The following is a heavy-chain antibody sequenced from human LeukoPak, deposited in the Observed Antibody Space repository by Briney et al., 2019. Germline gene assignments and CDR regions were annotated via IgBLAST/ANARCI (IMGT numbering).Heavy chain of an antibody. CDR3: ARDSPRITMVRGVIDAFDI. Sequence: ASVKVSCKASGYTFTSYGISWVRQAPGQGLEWMGIINPSGGGTNYAQKFQGRVTMTRDTSISTAYMELSRRRSDDTAVYYCARDSPRITMVRGVIDAFDIWGQGTMVTVSS. CDR2: INPSGGGT. J-gene: IGHJ3*02. D-gene: IGHD3-10*01. CDR1: GYTFTSYG. V-gene: IGHV1-2*02.